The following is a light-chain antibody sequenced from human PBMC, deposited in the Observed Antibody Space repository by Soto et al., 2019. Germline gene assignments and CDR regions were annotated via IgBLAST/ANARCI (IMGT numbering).Light chain of an antibody. CDR1: QSISSW. Sequence: DIQMTQSPSTLSASVGDRVSITCRASQSISSWLAWYQQKPGKAPKLLIYDASSLESGVPSRFSGSGSGTEFTLTISSLQPDDFATYYCQQYNSYSPLFGQGTKV. CDR2: DAS. CDR3: QQYNSYSPL. J-gene: IGKJ1*01. V-gene: IGKV1-5*01.